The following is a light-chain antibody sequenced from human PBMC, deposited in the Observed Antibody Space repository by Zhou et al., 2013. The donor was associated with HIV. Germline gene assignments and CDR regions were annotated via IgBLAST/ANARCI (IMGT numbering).Light chain of an antibody. V-gene: IGKV3-15*01. Sequence: EIVMTQSPATLSVSPGERATLSCRASQSVSSNLAWYQQKPGQAPRLLIYGASTRATGIPARFSGSGSGTEFTLTISSLQSEDFAVYYCQQYYSWPPTFGPGTKVEVK. CDR2: GAS. CDR1: QSVSSN. J-gene: IGKJ1*01. CDR3: QQYYSWPPT.